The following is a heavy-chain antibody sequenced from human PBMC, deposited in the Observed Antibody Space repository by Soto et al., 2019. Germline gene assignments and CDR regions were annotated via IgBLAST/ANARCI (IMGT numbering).Heavy chain of an antibody. D-gene: IGHD3-16*01. CDR2: ITGTSAFT. Sequence: GGSLRLSCAASGFVFSDFQFNWVRQAPGGGLEWLPSITGTSAFTEYAESIEGRFTISRDNPNKLLFLHMDNLRPEDTAVYYCARDNLAFQGAFDLWGQGTLVTVSS. J-gene: IGHJ4*02. V-gene: IGHV3-21*01. CDR3: ARDNLAFQGAFDL. CDR1: GFVFSDFQ.